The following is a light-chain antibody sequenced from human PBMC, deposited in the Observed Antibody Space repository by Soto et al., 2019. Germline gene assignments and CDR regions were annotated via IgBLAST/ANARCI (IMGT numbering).Light chain of an antibody. V-gene: IGLV1-51*01. J-gene: IGLJ2*01. Sequence: QSALTQPPSVSAAPGQKVTISCSGSSSNIGNNYVSWYQQLPGTAPKLLIYDNNKRPSGIPDRFSGSKSGTSATLGITGLQTGDEADYYCGTWDSILSAVRVVFGGGTKLTVL. CDR1: SSNIGNNY. CDR3: GTWDSILSAVRVV. CDR2: DNN.